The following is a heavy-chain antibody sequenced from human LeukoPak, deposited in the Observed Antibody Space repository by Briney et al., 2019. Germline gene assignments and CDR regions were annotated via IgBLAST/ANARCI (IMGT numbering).Heavy chain of an antibody. CDR2: IYPGDSDT. D-gene: IGHD6-13*01. CDR3: ARLMTRGEQLVLYGAFDI. CDR1: GYSFTSYW. Sequence: GESLKISCKGSGYSFTSYWIGWVRQMPGKGLEWMGIIYPGDSDTRYSPSFQGQVTISADKSISTAYLQWSSLKASDTAMYYCARLMTRGEQLVLYGAFDIWGQGTMVTVSS. V-gene: IGHV5-51*01. J-gene: IGHJ3*02.